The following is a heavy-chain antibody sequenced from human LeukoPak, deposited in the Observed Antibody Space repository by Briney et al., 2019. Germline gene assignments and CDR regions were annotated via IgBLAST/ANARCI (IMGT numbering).Heavy chain of an antibody. CDR2: IGSGGT. CDR1: GFTFSPYG. CDR3: AKDLAAEGTGSFDC. Sequence: PGGSLRLSCAASGFTFSPYGMGWVRQAPGKGWEGVSGIGSGGTYYADSVTGRFTISRDNSRSTLYLQMNSLRAEDTAVYYCAKDLAAEGTGSFDCWGPGTLVTVSS. J-gene: IGHJ4*02. V-gene: IGHV3-23*01. D-gene: IGHD6-13*01.